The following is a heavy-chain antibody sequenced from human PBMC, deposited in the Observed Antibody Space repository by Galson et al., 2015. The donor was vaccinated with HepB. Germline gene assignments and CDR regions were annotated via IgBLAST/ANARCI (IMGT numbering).Heavy chain of an antibody. V-gene: IGHV3-23*01. CDR2: TGSSGTI. J-gene: IGHJ4*02. CDR3: AVNMRRGTSDY. CDR1: GFTLRDSG. Sequence: SLRLSCAASGFTLRDSGTDWVRLPPGKGLEWVSGTGSSGTIYYTDSVKGRFTISRDNSKNTVYLQMDSLSAEDTAQYYCAVNMRRGTSDYWGQGTLVTVSS. D-gene: IGHD1-1*01.